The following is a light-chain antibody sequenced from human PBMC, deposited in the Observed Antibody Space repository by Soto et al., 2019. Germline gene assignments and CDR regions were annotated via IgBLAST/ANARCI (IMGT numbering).Light chain of an antibody. CDR3: QQSYSTSWT. J-gene: IGKJ1*01. Sequence: DIQLTQSPSSLSASVGDRVTITCRASQSIRKYVNWYQQKPGKAPKLLIYAASNLQTGVPSRFSGSGSGTGFTLTINSLQPEDFATYYCQQSYSTSWTFGQGTKVEIK. CDR2: AAS. CDR1: QSIRKY. V-gene: IGKV1-39*01.